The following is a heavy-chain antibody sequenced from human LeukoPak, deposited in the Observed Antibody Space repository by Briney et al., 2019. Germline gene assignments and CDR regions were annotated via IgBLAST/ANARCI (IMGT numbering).Heavy chain of an antibody. CDR1: GFTFSSYG. Sequence: QPGRSLRLSCAASGFTFSSYGMHWVRQAPGKGLEWVAVISYDGSNKYYADSVKGRFTISRDNSKNTLYLQMNSLRAEDTAVYYCAKAVGGDPAEYFQHWGQGTLVTVSS. J-gene: IGHJ1*01. CDR3: AKAVGGDPAEYFQH. CDR2: ISYDGSNK. V-gene: IGHV3-30*18. D-gene: IGHD2-21*02.